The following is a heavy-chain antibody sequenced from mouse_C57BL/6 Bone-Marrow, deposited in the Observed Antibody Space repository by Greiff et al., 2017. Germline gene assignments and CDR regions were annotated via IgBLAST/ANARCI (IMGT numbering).Heavy chain of an antibody. Sequence: VMLVESGAELVRPGASVKLSCKASGYTFPDYYINWVKQRPGQGLEWIARIYPGSGNTYYNEKFKGKATLTAEKSSSTAYMQLSSLTSEDSAVYFCTRNYSIDYWGQGTSVTVSS. CDR2: IYPGSGNT. V-gene: IGHV1-76*01. CDR3: TRNYSIDY. CDR1: GYTFPDYY. J-gene: IGHJ4*01.